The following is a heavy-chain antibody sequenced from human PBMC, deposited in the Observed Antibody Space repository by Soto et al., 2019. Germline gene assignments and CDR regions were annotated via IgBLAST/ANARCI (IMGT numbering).Heavy chain of an antibody. D-gene: IGHD3-9*01. J-gene: IGHJ4*02. CDR3: AREYYGLLTGYYTDY. CDR1: GFPFSSYW. Sequence: VQLVESGGDLVQRGGSLRLSCAASGFPFSSYWMHWVRHTPGKXLDWVARISGDGVTTYYADSVTGRFTVSRDNAKNTLSLQISGLRAEDTAVYYCAREYYGLLTGYYTDYWGQGTLVSVSS. CDR2: ISGDGVTT. V-gene: IGHV3-74*01.